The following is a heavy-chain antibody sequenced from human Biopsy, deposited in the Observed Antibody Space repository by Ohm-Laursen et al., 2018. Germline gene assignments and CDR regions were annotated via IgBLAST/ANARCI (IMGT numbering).Heavy chain of an antibody. V-gene: IGHV1-2*02. CDR3: ARVPAYPSIDGYYGLDL. J-gene: IGHJ4*02. CDR1: GYTFAGYY. Sequence: AASVKVSCQASGYTFAGYYLHWVRQAPGHGLEWMGWINPNRGNANYAQSFQGRLTVTRDTSISTAYMELTSLTFDDTAIYYCARVPAYPSIDGYYGLDLWGQGTLVTVSS. CDR2: INPNRGNA. D-gene: IGHD3-3*01.